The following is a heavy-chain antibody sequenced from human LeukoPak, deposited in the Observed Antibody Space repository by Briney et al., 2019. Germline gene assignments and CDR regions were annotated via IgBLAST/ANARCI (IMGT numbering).Heavy chain of an antibody. Sequence: SETLSLTCAVYGRSFSGYYWSWIRQPPGKGLEWIGEINHSGSTNYNPSLKSRVTISVDTSKNQFSLKLSSVTAADTAVYYCARVLGSITIFGVVNEGRWYFDYWGQGTLVTVSS. CDR1: GRSFSGYY. CDR3: ARVLGSITIFGVVNEGRWYFDY. CDR2: INHSGST. D-gene: IGHD3-3*01. J-gene: IGHJ4*02. V-gene: IGHV4-34*01.